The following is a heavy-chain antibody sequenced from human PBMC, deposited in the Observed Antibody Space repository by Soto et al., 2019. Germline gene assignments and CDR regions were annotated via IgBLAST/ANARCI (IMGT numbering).Heavy chain of an antibody. Sequence: GGSLRLSCAASGFTFSSYAMLWVRQAPGKGLEWVAAISYDGSNKYYADSVKGRFTISRDNSKNTLHLQMNSLRAEDSAAYYGERVGRTEPPMYFSDVWRTGTQVTVTS. CDR2: ISYDGSNK. CDR1: GFTFSSYA. CDR3: ERVGRTEPPMYFSDV. V-gene: IGHV3-30-3*01. D-gene: IGHD2-8*01. J-gene: IGHJ6*04.